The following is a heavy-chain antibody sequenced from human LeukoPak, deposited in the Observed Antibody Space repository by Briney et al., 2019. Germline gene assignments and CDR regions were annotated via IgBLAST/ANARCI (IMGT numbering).Heavy chain of an antibody. V-gene: IGHV4-61*01. CDR1: GGSVSSGSYY. CDR3: AGALGGYDRWFDP. D-gene: IGHD5-12*01. J-gene: IGHJ5*02. Sequence: PSETLSLTCTVSGGSVSSGSYYWSWIRQPPGKGLEWIGYISYSGSTNYNPSLKSRVTISVDTSKNQFSLKLSSVTAADTAVYYCAGALGGYDRWFDPWGRGTLVTVSS. CDR2: ISYSGST.